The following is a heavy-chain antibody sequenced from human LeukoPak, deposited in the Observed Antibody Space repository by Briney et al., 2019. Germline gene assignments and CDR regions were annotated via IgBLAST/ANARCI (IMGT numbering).Heavy chain of an antibody. CDR1: GFIFSRYW. V-gene: IGHV3-7*04. Sequence: GSLRLSCAASGFIFSRYWMSWVRQAPGKGLEWVANIKGDGSEKYCVDSVKGRFTISRDNAKNSLSLQVSSLRAEDTALYYCARVFGGSDAFDIWGQGTMVTVSS. D-gene: IGHD2-15*01. CDR2: IKGDGSEK. J-gene: IGHJ3*02. CDR3: ARVFGGSDAFDI.